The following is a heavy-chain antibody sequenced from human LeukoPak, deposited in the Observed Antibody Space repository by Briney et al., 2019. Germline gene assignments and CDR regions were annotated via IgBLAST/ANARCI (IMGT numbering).Heavy chain of an antibody. D-gene: IGHD6-13*01. V-gene: IGHV1-8*01. CDR3: ARGRGGIATAGKDY. Sequence: GASVKVSCKASGYTFTSYDINWVRQATGQGLEWMGWMSPNSGNTGYAQKFQGRVTMTRNTSISTAYMELSSLRSEDTAVYYCARGRGGIATAGKDYWGQGTLVTVSS. J-gene: IGHJ4*02. CDR1: GYTFTSYD. CDR2: MSPNSGNT.